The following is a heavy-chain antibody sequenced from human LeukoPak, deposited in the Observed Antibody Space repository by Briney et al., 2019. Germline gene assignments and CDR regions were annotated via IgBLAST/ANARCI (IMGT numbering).Heavy chain of an antibody. D-gene: IGHD4/OR15-4a*01. CDR3: ARDLVDGAVLY. J-gene: IGHJ4*02. CDR1: GYTFTSYY. Sequence: ASVKVSCKASGYTFTSYYMHWVRQAPGQGLEWMGIINPSGGSTSYAQKFQGRVTMTRDMSTSTVYMELSSLRSEDTAVYYCARDLVDGAVLYWGQGTLVTVSS. V-gene: IGHV1-46*01. CDR2: INPSGGST.